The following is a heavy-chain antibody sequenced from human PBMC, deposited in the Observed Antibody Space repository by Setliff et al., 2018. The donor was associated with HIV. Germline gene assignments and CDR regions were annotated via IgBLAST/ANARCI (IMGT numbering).Heavy chain of an antibody. CDR1: GFTFNTSA. CDR3: AARPGVDSSGYYDYYYMDV. CDR2: IVVGSGNT. V-gene: IGHV1-58*02. J-gene: IGHJ6*03. D-gene: IGHD3-22*01. Sequence: SVKVSCKASGFTFNTSAIQWVRQARGRRLEWIGWIVVGSGNTNYAQKFQERVTITRDMSTSASYMELTNLRSEDTAVYYCAARPGVDSSGYYDYYYMDVWAKGTTVTVS.